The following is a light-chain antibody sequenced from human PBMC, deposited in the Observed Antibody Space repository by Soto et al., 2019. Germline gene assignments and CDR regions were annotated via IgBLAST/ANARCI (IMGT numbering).Light chain of an antibody. CDR1: QSVSTTN. J-gene: IGKJ4*01. V-gene: IGKV3-20*01. Sequence: EIVLTQSPGTLSLSPGEIATLSCRASQSVSTTNLVWYQQRPGQAPRLLIYGASRRATGIPDRFSGSGSGTDFTLTISRLEPEDFAVYFCQQFGSSPLLSFGGGTKVDIK. CDR2: GAS. CDR3: QQFGSSPLLS.